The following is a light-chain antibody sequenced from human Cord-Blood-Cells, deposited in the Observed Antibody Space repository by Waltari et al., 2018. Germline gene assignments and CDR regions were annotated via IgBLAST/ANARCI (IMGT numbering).Light chain of an antibody. Sequence: QSALTQPASVSGSPGQSITIPCTGTSSHVGGYNYAPWYQQHPGKAPKLMIYEVSNRPSGVSNRFSGSKSGNTASLTISGLQAEDEADYYCSSYTSSSTLVFGGGTKLTVL. CDR2: EVS. CDR1: SSHVGGYNY. J-gene: IGLJ3*02. CDR3: SSYTSSSTLV. V-gene: IGLV2-14*01.